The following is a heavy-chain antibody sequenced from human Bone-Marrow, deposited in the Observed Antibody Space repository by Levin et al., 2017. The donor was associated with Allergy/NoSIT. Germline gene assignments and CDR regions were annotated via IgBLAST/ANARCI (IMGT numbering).Heavy chain of an antibody. CDR3: ARETVITGVSPFFDY. CDR1: GGSFSSHNW. Sequence: SETLSLTCTVSGGSFSSHNWWSWVRQFPGKGLQWIGAFYHSGSTYYNPSLKSRVTISVDTSKNQFSLKLNSVTAADTAVYYCARETVITGVSPFFDYWGQGALVTVSS. D-gene: IGHD1-14*01. V-gene: IGHV4-4*02. CDR2: FYHSGST. J-gene: IGHJ4*02.